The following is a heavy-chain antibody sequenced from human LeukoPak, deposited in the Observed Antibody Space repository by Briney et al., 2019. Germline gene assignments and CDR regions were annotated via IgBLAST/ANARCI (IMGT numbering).Heavy chain of an antibody. CDR1: GGSISSGSYY. CDR2: IYTSGST. D-gene: IGHD3-9*01. Sequence: PSETLSLTCTVSGGSISSGSYYWSWIRQPAGKGLEWIGRIYTSGSTNYNPSLKSRVTISVDTSKNQFSLKLRSVTAADTAVYYCARAGIRYSYMDVWGKGTTVTISS. V-gene: IGHV4-61*02. J-gene: IGHJ6*03. CDR3: ARAGIRYSYMDV.